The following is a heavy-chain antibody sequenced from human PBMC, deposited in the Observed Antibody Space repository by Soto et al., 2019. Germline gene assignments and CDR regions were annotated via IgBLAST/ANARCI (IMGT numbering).Heavy chain of an antibody. CDR1: GGSVSSGSYY. CDR2: IYYSGST. CDR3: ARDSLDHSKWPPQDYYYGMDV. Sequence: SETLSLTCTVSGGSVSSGSYYWSWIRQPPGKGLEWIGYIYYSGSTNYNPSLKSRVTISVDTSKNQFSLKLSSVTAADTAVYYCARDSLDHSKWPPQDYYYGMDVWGQGTTVTVSS. D-gene: IGHD3-22*01. V-gene: IGHV4-61*01. J-gene: IGHJ6*02.